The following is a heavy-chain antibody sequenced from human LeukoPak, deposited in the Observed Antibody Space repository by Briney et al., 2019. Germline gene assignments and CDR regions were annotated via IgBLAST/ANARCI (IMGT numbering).Heavy chain of an antibody. D-gene: IGHD2-15*01. V-gene: IGHV3-30*03. CDR2: ISYDGSNK. J-gene: IGHJ6*02. Sequence: GGSLRLSCAASGFTFSSYGMHWVRQAPGKGLEWVAVISYDGSNKYYADSVKGRFTISRDNSKNTLYLQMNSLRAEDTAVYYCARRYCSGGSCSDSPFYYYYYGMDVWGQGTTVTVSS. CDR1: GFTFSSYG. CDR3: ARRYCSGGSCSDSPFYYYYYGMDV.